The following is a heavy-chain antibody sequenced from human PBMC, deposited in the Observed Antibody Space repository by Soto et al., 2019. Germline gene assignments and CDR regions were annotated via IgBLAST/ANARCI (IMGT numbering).Heavy chain of an antibody. D-gene: IGHD3-3*01. J-gene: IGHJ4*02. V-gene: IGHV1-46*01. CDR3: ARDKEDYDFWSGYYTGFDY. CDR2: INPSGGST. Sequence: ASVKVSCKASGYTFTSYYMHWVRQAPGQGLEWMGIINPSGGSTSYAQKFQGRVTMTRDTSASTAYMELSSLRSEDTAVYYCARDKEDYDFWSGYYTGFDYWGQGTLVTVSS. CDR1: GYTFTSYY.